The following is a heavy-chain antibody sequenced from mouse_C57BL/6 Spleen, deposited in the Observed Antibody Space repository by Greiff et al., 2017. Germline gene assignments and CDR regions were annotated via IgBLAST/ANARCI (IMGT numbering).Heavy chain of an antibody. CDR2: IYPRSGNT. D-gene: IGHD1-1*01. CDR3: ARGDGSSSSSFAY. J-gene: IGHJ3*01. Sequence: QVQLQQSGAELARPGASVKLSCTASGYTFTSSGISWVKQRTGQGLEWIGEIYPRSGNTYYNETFKGKATLTADKSSSTAYMELRSLTSEDSAVYFCARGDGSSSSSFAYWGQGTLVTVSA. CDR1: GYTFTSSG. V-gene: IGHV1-81*01.